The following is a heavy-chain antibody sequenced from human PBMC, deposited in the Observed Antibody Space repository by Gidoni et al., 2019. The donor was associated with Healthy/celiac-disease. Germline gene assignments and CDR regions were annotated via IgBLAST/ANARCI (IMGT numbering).Heavy chain of an antibody. V-gene: IGHV4-59*08. CDR2: IYYSGST. CDR1: GGSISSYY. CDR3: ARFGIVVVPAATSEYYYYGMDV. J-gene: IGHJ6*02. Sequence: QVQLQESGPGLVQPSETLSLTCTVSGGSISSYYWSWLRQPPGKGLEWIGYIYYSGSTNYNPSLKSRVTISVDTSKNQFSLKLSSVTAADTAVYYCARFGIVVVPAATSEYYYYGMDVWGQGTTVTVSS. D-gene: IGHD2-2*01.